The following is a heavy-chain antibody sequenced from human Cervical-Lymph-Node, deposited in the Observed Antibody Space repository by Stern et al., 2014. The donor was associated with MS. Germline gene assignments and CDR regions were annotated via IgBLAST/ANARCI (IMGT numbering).Heavy chain of an antibody. D-gene: IGHD3-9*01. CDR3: ANQRSQYYDIFTGYYRDDAFDL. Sequence: EVKLVQSGAEVKKPGESLKISCKGSGDSFTNSWIGWVRQMPGQGLEWMGSIHPGDSDTTYSPSFRGQVTIAADKSINTAYLQWSSLKDSDTAMYYCANQRSQYYDIFTGYYRDDAFDLWGQGTLVIVSS. CDR1: GDSFTNSW. CDR2: IHPGDSDT. V-gene: IGHV5-51*03. J-gene: IGHJ3*01.